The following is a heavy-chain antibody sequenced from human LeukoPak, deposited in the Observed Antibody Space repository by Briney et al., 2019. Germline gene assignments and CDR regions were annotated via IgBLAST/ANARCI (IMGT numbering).Heavy chain of an antibody. CDR2: IHPNRGGT. CDR3: AREGGYNPGAFDI. Sequence: ASVKVSCKASGYTFTGYYMHWVRQAPGQGLQRMGWIHPNRGGTNYAQKFQGRVPMTRDTSISTAYMELSRLRSDDTAVYYCAREGGYNPGAFDIWGQGTMVTVSS. D-gene: IGHD5-24*01. CDR1: GYTFTGYY. J-gene: IGHJ3*02. V-gene: IGHV1-2*02.